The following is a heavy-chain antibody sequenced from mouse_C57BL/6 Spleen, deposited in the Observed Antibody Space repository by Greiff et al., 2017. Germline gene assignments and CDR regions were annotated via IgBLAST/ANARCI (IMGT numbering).Heavy chain of an antibody. CDR2: IYPGDGDT. Sequence: QVQLQQSGPELVKPGASVKISCKASGYAFSSSWMNWVKQRPGKGLEWIGRIYPGDGDTNYNQKFKGKATLTVDTSSSTAYMQLSSLTSEDSAVYYCARGLLQFAYWGQGTLVTVSA. CDR3: ARGLLQFAY. V-gene: IGHV1-82*01. J-gene: IGHJ3*01. D-gene: IGHD2-3*01. CDR1: GYAFSSSW.